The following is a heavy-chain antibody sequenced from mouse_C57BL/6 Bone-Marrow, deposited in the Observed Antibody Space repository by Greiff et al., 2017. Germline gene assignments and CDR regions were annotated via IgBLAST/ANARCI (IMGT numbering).Heavy chain of an antibody. CDR1: GFSLTSYG. V-gene: IGHV2-2*01. CDR3: ARKGYDYDDYAMDY. J-gene: IGHJ4*01. Sequence: QVQLKESGPGLVQPSQSLSITCTVSGFSLTSYGVHWVRQSPGKGLEWLGVIWSGGRTDYNAAFISRLSISKDNSKSQVFFKMNSLQADDTAIYYCARKGYDYDDYAMDYWGQGTSVTVSS. D-gene: IGHD2-4*01. CDR2: IWSGGRT.